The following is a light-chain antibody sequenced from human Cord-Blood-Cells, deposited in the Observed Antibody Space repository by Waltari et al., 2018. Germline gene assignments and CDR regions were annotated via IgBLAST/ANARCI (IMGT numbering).Light chain of an antibody. Sequence: EIVMTQSPATLSVSPGQRATPSCRASQRVSSNLAWYQQKPGQAPRLLIYGASTRSTGIPARFSGSGSGTAYTLTISSLQSEDVAVYYCQQYNNWPLYTFGQGTKLEIK. CDR3: QQYNNWPLYT. CDR1: QRVSSN. CDR2: GAS. V-gene: IGKV3-15*01. J-gene: IGKJ2*01.